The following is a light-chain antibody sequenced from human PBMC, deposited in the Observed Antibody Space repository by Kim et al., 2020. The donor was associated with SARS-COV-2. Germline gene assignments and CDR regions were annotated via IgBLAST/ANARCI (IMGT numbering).Light chain of an antibody. CDR1: QSVSSSY. J-gene: IGKJ2*03. CDR2: GAS. CDR3: QQYGSSLYS. Sequence: SPGERATLSCRASQSVSSSYLAWYQQKPGQAPRLLIYGASSRATGIPDRFSGSGSGTDFTLTISRLEPEDFAVYYCQQYGSSLYSFGQGTKLEIK. V-gene: IGKV3-20*01.